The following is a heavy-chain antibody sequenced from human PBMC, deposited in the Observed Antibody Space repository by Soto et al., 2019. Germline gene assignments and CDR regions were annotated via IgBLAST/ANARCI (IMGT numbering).Heavy chain of an antibody. CDR3: ARQEVVPAANYYYYMDV. Sequence: SETLSLTCAVYGGSFSGYYWTWIRQPPGKGLQCIGEIHHRGRTNYNPSLKSRVTISVDTSKNQFSLKLSSVTAADTAVYYCARQEVVPAANYYYYMDVWGKGTTVTVSS. J-gene: IGHJ6*03. CDR2: IHHRGRT. CDR1: GGSFSGYY. V-gene: IGHV4-34*01. D-gene: IGHD2-2*01.